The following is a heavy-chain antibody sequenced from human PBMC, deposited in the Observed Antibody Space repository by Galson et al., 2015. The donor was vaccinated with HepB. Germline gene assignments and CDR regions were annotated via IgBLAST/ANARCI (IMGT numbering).Heavy chain of an antibody. V-gene: IGHV3-23*01. J-gene: IGHJ5*02. D-gene: IGHD2-2*01. CDR2: ISGSGGST. CDR3: AKDGYGVPAAYLNWFDP. CDR1: GFTFSSYA. Sequence: SLRLSCAASGFTFSSYAMSWVRQAPGKGLEWVSAISGSGGSTYYADSVKGRFTISRDNSKNTLYLQMNSLRAEDTAVYYCAKDGYGVPAAYLNWFDPWGQGTLVTVSS.